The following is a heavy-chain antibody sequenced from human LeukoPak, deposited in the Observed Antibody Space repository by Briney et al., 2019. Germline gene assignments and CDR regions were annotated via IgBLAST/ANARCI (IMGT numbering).Heavy chain of an antibody. CDR3: ARDQESYCGGDCSFDY. V-gene: IGHV3-7*01. D-gene: IGHD2-21*02. CDR2: IKQDGSEK. Sequence: AGGSLRLSCAASGFTFSSYWMSWVRQAPGKGLAWVVNIKQDGSEKYYVHSVKGRFTISRDNAKNSLYLQMNSLRAEDTAVYYCARDQESYCGGDCSFDYWGQGTLVTVSS. CDR1: GFTFSSYW. J-gene: IGHJ4*02.